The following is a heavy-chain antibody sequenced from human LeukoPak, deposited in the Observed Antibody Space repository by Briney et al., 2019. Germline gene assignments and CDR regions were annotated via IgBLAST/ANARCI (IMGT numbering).Heavy chain of an antibody. J-gene: IGHJ5*02. V-gene: IGHV1-8*01. D-gene: IGHD6-19*01. CDR1: GYTFTSYA. Sequence: ASVKVFCKASGYTFTSYAVNWVRQAPGQGLEWMGWMNPDSGDITYAQKFQGRLTLTRNTSVDTAYMELSGLTSGDTAFYYCARARAVAGNRAYDWFDPWGHGTLVTVSS. CDR2: MNPDSGDI. CDR3: ARARAVAGNRAYDWFDP.